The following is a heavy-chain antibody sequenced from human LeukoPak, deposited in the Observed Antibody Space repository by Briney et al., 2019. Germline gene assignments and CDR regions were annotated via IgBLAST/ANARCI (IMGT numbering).Heavy chain of an antibody. D-gene: IGHD3-22*01. J-gene: IGHJ3*02. Sequence: ASVKVSCKASGYTFTGYYMHWVRQAPGQGLEWMGWINPNSGNTGYAQKFQGRVTITRNTSLSTAYMELSSLRSEDTAVYYCARRRGGYYYDSSGHDAFDIWGQGTMVTVSS. CDR1: GYTFTGYY. CDR3: ARRRGGYYYDSSGHDAFDI. CDR2: INPNSGNT. V-gene: IGHV1-8*03.